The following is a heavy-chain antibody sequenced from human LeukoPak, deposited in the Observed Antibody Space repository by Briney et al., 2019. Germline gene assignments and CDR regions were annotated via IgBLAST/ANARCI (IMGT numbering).Heavy chain of an antibody. J-gene: IGHJ4*02. D-gene: IGHD2-2*01. V-gene: IGHV4-30-2*01. CDR3: ARELDATYYFDY. CDR2: IYHSGST. Sequence: SQTLSLTCTVSGGSISSGGYYWSWIRQPPGKGLEWIGYIYHSGSTYYNPSLKSRVTISVDRSKNQFSLKLSSVTAADTAVYYCARELDATYYFDYWGQGTLVTVSS. CDR1: GGSISSGGYY.